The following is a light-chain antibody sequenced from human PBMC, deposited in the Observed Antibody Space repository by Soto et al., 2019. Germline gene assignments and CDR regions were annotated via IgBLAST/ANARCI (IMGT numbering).Light chain of an antibody. V-gene: IGKV3-20*01. CDR1: QSVSSSS. J-gene: IGKJ1*01. Sequence: IVLTQSPGTLSLSPGERATPSCRASQSVSSSSLAWYQQKRGQAPRLLIHDASSRATGIPDRFSGSGSGTDFTLTISRLEPEDFAVYYCQQYGNSPPTFGQGTKVDIK. CDR2: DAS. CDR3: QQYGNSPPT.